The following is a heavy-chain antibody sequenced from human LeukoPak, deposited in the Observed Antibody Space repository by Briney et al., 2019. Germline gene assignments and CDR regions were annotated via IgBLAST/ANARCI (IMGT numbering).Heavy chain of an antibody. V-gene: IGHV4-34*01. Sequence: NSAETLSLPCAVYRRSFWGYHGRWLPHPPGKGLEGIGYINHSESTIQNPPLKRRVPISVDTSKNQFSLKHSSVTAADTAVYYFARIRGVLNYWGQGTLVTVSS. CDR3: ARIRGVLNY. D-gene: IGHD3-10*01. CDR1: RRSFWGYH. J-gene: IGHJ4*02. CDR2: INHSEST.